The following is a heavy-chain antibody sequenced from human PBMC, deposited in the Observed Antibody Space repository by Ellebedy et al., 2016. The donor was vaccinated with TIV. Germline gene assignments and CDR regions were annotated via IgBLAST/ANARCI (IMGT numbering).Heavy chain of an antibody. V-gene: IGHV3-74*01. CDR3: ARFRYTSAWHLGHNGLDC. CDR1: GFTFSSYW. J-gene: IGHJ4*02. CDR2: INSDGSST. D-gene: IGHD6-19*01. Sequence: PGGSLRLSCAASGFTFSSYWMHWVRQAPGKGLVWVSRINSDGSSTSYADSVKGRFTISRDNAAQSLYLQINNLRADDTAVYYCARFRYTSAWHLGHNGLDCWGQGTLVSVSS.